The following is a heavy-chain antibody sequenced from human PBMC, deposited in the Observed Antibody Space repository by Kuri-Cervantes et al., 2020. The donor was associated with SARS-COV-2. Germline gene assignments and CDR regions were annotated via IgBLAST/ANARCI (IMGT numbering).Heavy chain of an antibody. J-gene: IGHJ6*02. Sequence: SLKISCAASGFTFSSYGMHWVRQAPGKGLEWVAVISYDGSNKYYADTVKGRFTISRDNSKNTLYLQMNSMRAENTAVYYCAKDIDIVVGPAYYYYYGMDVWGQGTTVTVSS. D-gene: IGHD2-2*01. V-gene: IGHV3-30*18. CDR3: AKDIDIVVGPAYYYYYGMDV. CDR1: GFTFSSYG. CDR2: ISYDGSNK.